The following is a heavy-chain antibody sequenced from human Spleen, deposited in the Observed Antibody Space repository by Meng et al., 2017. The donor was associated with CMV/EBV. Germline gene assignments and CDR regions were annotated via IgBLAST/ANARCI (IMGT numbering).Heavy chain of an antibody. CDR2: INHSGST. CDR3: VRGPGGGYQLPFGY. CDR1: GGSFSGYY. Sequence: SETLSLTCAVYGGSFSGYYWSWIRQPPGKGLEWIGEINHSGSTNYNPSLKSRVTISVDTSTNQFSLKLSSVTAADTAVYYCVRGPGGGYQLPFGYWGQGTLVTVSS. D-gene: IGHD2-2*01. J-gene: IGHJ4*02. V-gene: IGHV4-34*01.